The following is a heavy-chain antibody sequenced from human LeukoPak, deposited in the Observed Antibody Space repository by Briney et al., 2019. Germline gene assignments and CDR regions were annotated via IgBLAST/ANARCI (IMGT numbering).Heavy chain of an antibody. Sequence: GGSLRLSCAASGFTFSSYWMYWVRQAPGKGLVWVSHINSDGSSTNYADSVKGRFTISRDNAKNTLYLHMNSLRVEDTAVYYCVRDGPGNRMDVWGKGTTVTVSP. CDR2: INSDGSST. D-gene: IGHD1/OR15-1a*01. CDR1: GFTFSSYW. J-gene: IGHJ6*04. CDR3: VRDGPGNRMDV. V-gene: IGHV3-74*01.